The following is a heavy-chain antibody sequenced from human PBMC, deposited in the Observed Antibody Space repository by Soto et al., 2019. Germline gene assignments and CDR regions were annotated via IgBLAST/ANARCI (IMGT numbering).Heavy chain of an antibody. CDR1: GGSISSYY. J-gene: IGHJ3*02. Sequence: QVQLQESGPGLVKPSETLSLTCTVSGGSISSYYWSWIRQPPGKELEWIGYIYYSGSTNYNPSLKSRVTISVDTSKNQFSLKLSSVTAADTAVYYCARDSAYYDFWSGSRDAFDIWGQGTMVTVSS. CDR3: ARDSAYYDFWSGSRDAFDI. V-gene: IGHV4-59*01. D-gene: IGHD3-3*01. CDR2: IYYSGST.